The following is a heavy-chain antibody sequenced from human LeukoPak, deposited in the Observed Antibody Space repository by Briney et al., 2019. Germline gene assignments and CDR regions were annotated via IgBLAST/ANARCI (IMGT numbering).Heavy chain of an antibody. CDR2: INHSGST. CDR3: ARVSGAFDY. D-gene: IGHD5-12*01. Sequence: PSETLSLTCTVSGGSISSGTYYWGWVRQPPGKGLEWIGEINHSGSTNYNPSLKSRVTISVDTSKNQFSLKLSSVTAADTAVYYCARVSGAFDYWGQGTLVTVSS. CDR1: GGSISSGTYY. J-gene: IGHJ4*02. V-gene: IGHV4-39*07.